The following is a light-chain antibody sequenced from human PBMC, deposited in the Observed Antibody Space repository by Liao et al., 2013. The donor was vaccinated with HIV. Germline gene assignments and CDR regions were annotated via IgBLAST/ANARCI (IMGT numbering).Light chain of an antibody. J-gene: IGLJ2*01. CDR2: SDS. CDR1: NIGSKS. V-gene: IGLV3-21*01. CDR3: QVWDNISYHVV. Sequence: SYELTQPPSVSVAPGKTARITCGGNNIGSKSVHWYQQKPGQAPVLIIYSDSDRPSGIPERFSGSNSGNTATLTISRVEAGDEADYYCQVWDNISYHVVFGGGTKLTVL.